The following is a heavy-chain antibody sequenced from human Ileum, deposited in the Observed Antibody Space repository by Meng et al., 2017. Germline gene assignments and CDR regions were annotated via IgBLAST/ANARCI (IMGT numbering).Heavy chain of an antibody. CDR1: GFTFSGSG. Sequence: EVQLVESGGGLVQPGGSLKLCCAASGFTFSGSGIHWVRQASGQGLEWVGRVRSKANNYATTYAASVNGRFTISRDDSKNTAYLEMNSLKTEDTAVYYCSSVDIASRSDSWGQGTLVTVSS. J-gene: IGHJ4*02. D-gene: IGHD5-12*01. CDR3: SSVDIASRSDS. CDR2: VRSKANNYAT. V-gene: IGHV3-73*02.